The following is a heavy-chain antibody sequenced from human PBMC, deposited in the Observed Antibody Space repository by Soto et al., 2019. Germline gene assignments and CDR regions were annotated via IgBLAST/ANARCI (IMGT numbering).Heavy chain of an antibody. D-gene: IGHD2-15*01. J-gene: IGHJ5*02. Sequence: SETQSLTCTVSGASISNYYWSWIRQPPGKGLEWIGYIYYSGNTDYNPSLKSRVTISVDTSKNQFSLKLRSVTAADTAVYYCARPGCSGGSCYSGWFDPWGQGTLVTVSS. CDR1: GASISNYY. V-gene: IGHV4-59*08. CDR3: ARPGCSGGSCYSGWFDP. CDR2: IYYSGNT.